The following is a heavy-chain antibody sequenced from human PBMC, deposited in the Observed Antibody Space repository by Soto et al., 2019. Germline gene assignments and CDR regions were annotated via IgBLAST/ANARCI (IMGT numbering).Heavy chain of an antibody. V-gene: IGHV4-31*03. CDR1: GYSITAGGYY. J-gene: IGHJ5*02. CDR3: ARMYSSGSGWFHP. CDR2: FYFSGSI. Sequence: SETLSLTCSVSGYSITAGGYYWSWIRQHPGKGLEWIGSFYFSGSIIYNPSLKSRVSISGDTSRNQFSMTLTSVTAADTALYYCARMYSSGSGWFHPWGQGTLVTVSS. D-gene: IGHD3-22*01.